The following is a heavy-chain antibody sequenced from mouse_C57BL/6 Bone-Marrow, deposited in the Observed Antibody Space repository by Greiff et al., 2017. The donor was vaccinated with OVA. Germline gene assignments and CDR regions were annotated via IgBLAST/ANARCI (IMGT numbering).Heavy chain of an antibody. Sequence: VKLMESGPELVKPGASVKISCKASGYAFSSSWMNWVKQRPGKGLEWIGRIYPGDGDTNYNGKFKGKATLTADKSSSTAYMQLSSLTSEDSAVYFCARSNYYGSSYVEFAYWGQGTLVTVSA. CDR3: ARSNYYGSSYVEFAY. D-gene: IGHD1-1*01. J-gene: IGHJ3*01. V-gene: IGHV1-82*01. CDR2: IYPGDGDT. CDR1: GYAFSSSW.